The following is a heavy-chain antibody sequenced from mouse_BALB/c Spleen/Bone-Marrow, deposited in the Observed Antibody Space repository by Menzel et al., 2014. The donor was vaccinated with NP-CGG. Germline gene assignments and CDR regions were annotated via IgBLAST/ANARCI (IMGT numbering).Heavy chain of an antibody. CDR3: ARGGITTVVPYSMDY. V-gene: IGHV1-54*03. J-gene: IGHJ4*01. CDR1: GYAFTNYL. Sequence: QVQLKESGAELVRPGTSVEVSCKASGYAFTNYLIEWVKQRPGQGLEWIGVIDPRSGGTDYNEKFKGKAPLTADKSSSTAYMQLNSLTSGDSAVYFCARGGITTVVPYSMDYWGQGTSVTVSS. D-gene: IGHD1-1*01. CDR2: IDPRSGGT.